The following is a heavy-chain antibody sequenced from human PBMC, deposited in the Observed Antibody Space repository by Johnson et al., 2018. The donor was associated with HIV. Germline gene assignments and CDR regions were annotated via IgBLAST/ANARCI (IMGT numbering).Heavy chain of an antibody. D-gene: IGHD2-8*02. V-gene: IGHV3-30*18. Sequence: QVQLVESGGGVVQPGRSLRLSCAASGFAFSNYGMHWVRQAPGKGLEWVAVISFDGSHKCYTASVKGLSTISSDNSNNTLYLHMNSLRPDDTGVYYCAKVKFVVLDNPVDAFDVWGQGTMVTVSS. CDR2: ISFDGSHK. CDR3: AKVKFVVLDNPVDAFDV. CDR1: GFAFSNYG. J-gene: IGHJ3*01.